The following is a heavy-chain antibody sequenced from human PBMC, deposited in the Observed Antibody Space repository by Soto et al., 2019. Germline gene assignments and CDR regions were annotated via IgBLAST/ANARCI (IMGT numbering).Heavy chain of an antibody. CDR1: AGAFSSYA. J-gene: IGHJ6*02. V-gene: IGHV1-69*12. D-gene: IGHD5-18*01. Sequence: QVQLVQSGAEVKKPGSSVKVSCKASAGAFSSYAISWVRQAPGQGLEWMGGIIPIFGTANYAQKFQGRVTITADESTSTAYMELSSLRSEDTAVYYCARDRYSYGYGPFQDCYYYGMDVWGQVTTVTVSS. CDR3: ARDRYSYGYGPFQDCYYYGMDV. CDR2: IIPIFGTA.